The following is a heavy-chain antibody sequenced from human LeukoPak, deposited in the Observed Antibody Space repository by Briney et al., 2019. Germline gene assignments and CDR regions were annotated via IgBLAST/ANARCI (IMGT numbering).Heavy chain of an antibody. Sequence: SETLSLTCTVSGGSIRSSYYYWGWIRQPPGKGLEWIGYIYYSGSTYYNPPLKSRVTISVDTSKNQFSLKLSSVTAADTAVYYCASNLSGSYYNWSDPWGQGTLVTVSS. D-gene: IGHD1-26*01. CDR3: ASNLSGSYYNWSDP. CDR2: IYYSGST. CDR1: GGSIRSSYYY. V-gene: IGHV4-39*07. J-gene: IGHJ5*02.